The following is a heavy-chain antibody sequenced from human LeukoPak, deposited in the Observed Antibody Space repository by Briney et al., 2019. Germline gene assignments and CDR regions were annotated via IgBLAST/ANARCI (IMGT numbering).Heavy chain of an antibody. CDR2: IYYSGST. CDR3: ARGFDSKSTYFDY. V-gene: IGHV4-59*01. Sequence: SETLSLSCTVSGGSISNYYWSWLRQPPGKGLEWIGYIYYSGSTKYNPSLKSRVTMSLDTSKKQFSLRLTSVTAADTAVYYCARGFDSKSTYFDYWGLGTLVTVSS. D-gene: IGHD5-12*01. J-gene: IGHJ4*02. CDR1: GGSISNYY.